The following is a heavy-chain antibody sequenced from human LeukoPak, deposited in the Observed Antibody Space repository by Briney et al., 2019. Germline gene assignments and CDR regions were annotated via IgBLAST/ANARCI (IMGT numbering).Heavy chain of an antibody. D-gene: IGHD2-15*01. CDR1: GYTLTELS. CDR3: ATDKRCSGGSCYPGNDY. V-gene: IGHV1-24*01. CDR2: FDPEDGET. Sequence: ASVKVSCKVSGYTLTELSMHWVRQAPGKGLEWMGGFDPEDGETIYAQKFQGRVTTTEDTSTDTAYMELSSLRSEDTAVYYCATDKRCSGGSCYPGNDYWGQGTLVTVSS. J-gene: IGHJ4*02.